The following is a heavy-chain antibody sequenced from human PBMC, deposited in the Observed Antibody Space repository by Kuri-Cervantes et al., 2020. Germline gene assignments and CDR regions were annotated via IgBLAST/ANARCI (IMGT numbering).Heavy chain of an antibody. V-gene: IGHV3-9*01. CDR2: ISWNGGSI. CDR3: AKDRGMAAENIDY. CDR1: GFTFDDYA. D-gene: IGHD6-13*01. J-gene: IGHJ4*02. Sequence: SLKISCAVSGFTFDDYAMHWVRQAPGKGLEWVPGISWNGGSIDYADSVKGRFTISRDNAKNSLYLQMNSLRAEDTAFYYCAKDRGMAAENIDYWGQGTLVTVSS.